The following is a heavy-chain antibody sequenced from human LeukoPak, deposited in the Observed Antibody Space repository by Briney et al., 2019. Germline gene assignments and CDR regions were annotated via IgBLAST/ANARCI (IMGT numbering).Heavy chain of an antibody. CDR3: ARDVYYGSGSPRLDY. CDR2: ISGTSNTI. CDR1: GFTFSSYS. J-gene: IGHJ4*02. D-gene: IGHD3-10*01. V-gene: IGHV3-48*01. Sequence: PGGSLRLSCVGSGFTFSSYSMNWVRQAPGKGLEWVSYISGTSNTIYYADSVKGRFTVSRDNAKNSLYLQMNSLRAEDTAIYYCARDVYYGSGSPRLDYWGQGTLVTVSS.